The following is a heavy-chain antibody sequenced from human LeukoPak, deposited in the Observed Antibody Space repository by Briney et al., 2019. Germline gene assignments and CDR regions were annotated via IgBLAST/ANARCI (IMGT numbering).Heavy chain of an antibody. Sequence: ASVKVSCTVSGYTLTELSMHWVRQAPGKGLEWMGGFDPEDGETIYAQKFQGRVTMTEDTSTDTAYMDLSSLRSEDTAVYYCATSYCSSTSCRSFEYFQHWGEGTLVTVSS. CDR3: ATSYCSSTSCRSFEYFQH. J-gene: IGHJ1*01. D-gene: IGHD2-2*01. CDR1: GYTLTELS. CDR2: FDPEDGET. V-gene: IGHV1-24*01.